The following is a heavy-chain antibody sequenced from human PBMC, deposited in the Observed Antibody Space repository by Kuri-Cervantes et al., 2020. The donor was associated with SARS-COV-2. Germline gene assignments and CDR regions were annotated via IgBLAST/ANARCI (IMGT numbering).Heavy chain of an antibody. CDR3: ARDPLAARLVVVILGAFDI. Sequence: GESLKISCAASGFTFSSYGMHWVRQAPGKGLEWVAVISYDGSNKYYADSVKGRFTISRDNSKNTLYLQMNSLRAEDTAVYYCARDPLAARLVVVILGAFDIWGQGTMVTVSS. J-gene: IGHJ3*02. CDR1: GFTFSSYG. V-gene: IGHV3-30*03. CDR2: ISYDGSNK. D-gene: IGHD3-22*01.